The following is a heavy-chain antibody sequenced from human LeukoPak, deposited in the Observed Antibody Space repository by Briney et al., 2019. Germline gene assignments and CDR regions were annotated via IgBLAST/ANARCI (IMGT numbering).Heavy chain of an antibody. J-gene: IGHJ6*02. CDR2: IYYSGST. V-gene: IGHV4-59*01. Sequence: SETLSHTCTVSGGSISSYYWSWIRQPPGKGLEWIGYIYYSGSTNYNPSLKSRVTISVDTSKNQFSLKLSSVTAADTAVYYCARDGIAAAGRENYYYYGMDVWGHGTTVTVSS. CDR3: ARDGIAAAGRENYYYYGMDV. D-gene: IGHD6-13*01. CDR1: GGSISSYY.